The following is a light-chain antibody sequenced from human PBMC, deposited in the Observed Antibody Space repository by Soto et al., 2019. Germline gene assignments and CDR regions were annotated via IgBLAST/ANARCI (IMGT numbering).Light chain of an antibody. J-gene: IGLJ2*01. V-gene: IGLV7-46*01. CDR1: TGAVTSGHY. CDR3: LLSYSDARPDVV. CDR2: DTS. Sequence: QAVVTQEPSLTVSPGGTVTLTCGSSTGAVTSGHYPYWFQQKPGQAPRTLIYDTSNKHSWTPARFSGSLLGGKAALTLSGPQPEDEAEYYCLLSYSDARPDVVFGGGTKLTVL.